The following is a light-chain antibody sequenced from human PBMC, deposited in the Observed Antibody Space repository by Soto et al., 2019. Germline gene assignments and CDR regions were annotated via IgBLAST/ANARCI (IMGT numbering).Light chain of an antibody. V-gene: IGKV3D-20*02. Sequence: EMVLTQPPVTLSFSPGERSTLSCRASQSVSSSYLAWYQQKPGQAPRLLIYGASSRATGIPDRFSGSGSGTDFTLTISSLEPEDFAVYYCQQRRNWPPITFGQGTRLEIK. CDR2: GAS. CDR3: QQRRNWPPIT. CDR1: QSVSSSY. J-gene: IGKJ5*01.